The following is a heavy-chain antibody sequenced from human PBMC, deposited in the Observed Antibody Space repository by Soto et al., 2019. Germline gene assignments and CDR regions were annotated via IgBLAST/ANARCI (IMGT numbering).Heavy chain of an antibody. D-gene: IGHD3-22*01. CDR3: ARRLHYYDSSGYYGGWFDP. Sequence: PGESLKISCKGSGYSFTNYWIGWVRQKPGKGMVCILIIYPDDSDTRYCSSFQDQVTISVVKSISSVYLQLSSLKASDTAMYYFARRLHYYDSSGYYGGWFDPWGQGTLVTVSS. J-gene: IGHJ5*02. CDR1: GYSFTNYW. CDR2: IYPDDSDT. V-gene: IGHV5-51*01.